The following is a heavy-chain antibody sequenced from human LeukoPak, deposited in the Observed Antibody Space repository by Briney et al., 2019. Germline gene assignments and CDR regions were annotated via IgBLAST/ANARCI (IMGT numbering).Heavy chain of an antibody. CDR2: IYYSGNT. V-gene: IGHV4-59*01. CDR3: ARETHYYYDTSGHYDG. J-gene: IGHJ4*02. Sequence: SSETLSLTCTVSDGSISTYYWNWIRQPPGKGLEWIGYIYYSGNTNYNPSLKSRLTISIDTSKNQFSLTLRSVTAADTAVYYCARETHYYYDTSGHYDGWGQGTLVTVSS. D-gene: IGHD3-22*01. CDR1: DGSISTYY.